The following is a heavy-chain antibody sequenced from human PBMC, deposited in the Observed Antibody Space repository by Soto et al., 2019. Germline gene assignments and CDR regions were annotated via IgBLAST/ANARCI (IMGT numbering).Heavy chain of an antibody. CDR2: ISYDGSNK. D-gene: IGHD6-13*01. J-gene: IGHJ6*02. Sequence: SGGSLRLSCAASGFTFSSYAMHWVRQAPGKGLEWVAVISYDGSNKYYADSVKGRFTISRDNSKNTLYLQMNSLRAEDTAVYYCARDLPGIAAAGGGMDVGVPGTPVTLYS. V-gene: IGHV3-30-3*01. CDR3: ARDLPGIAAAGGGMDV. CDR1: GFTFSSYA.